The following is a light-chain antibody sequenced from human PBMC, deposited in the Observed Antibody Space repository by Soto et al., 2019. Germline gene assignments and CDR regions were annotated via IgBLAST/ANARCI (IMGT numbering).Light chain of an antibody. CDR2: GAS. J-gene: IGKJ1*01. CDR1: QSVSSY. V-gene: IGKV3-20*01. CDR3: QQYGNSPWT. Sequence: EIVLTQSPATLSLSPGERATLSCRASQSVSSYLAWYQQKPGQAPRLLIYGASSRATAIPDRFSGSGSGTDFTLTISRLEPEDFAVYYCQQYGNSPWTFGQGTKVDIK.